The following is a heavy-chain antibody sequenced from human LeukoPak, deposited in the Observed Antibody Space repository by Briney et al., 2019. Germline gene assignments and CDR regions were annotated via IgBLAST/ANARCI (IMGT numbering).Heavy chain of an antibody. J-gene: IGHJ4*02. CDR2: ISYGGSNK. D-gene: IGHD2-21*01. Sequence: GGSLRLSCAASGFTFSSYAMNWVRQAPGKGLEWVAVISYGGSNKYYIDSVKGRFTVSRDNSKNTLYLQMNSLRAEDTAVYYCAKDVGIAKNGMDCWGQGTLVTVSS. CDR3: AKDVGIAKNGMDC. V-gene: IGHV3-30*18. CDR1: GFTFSSYA.